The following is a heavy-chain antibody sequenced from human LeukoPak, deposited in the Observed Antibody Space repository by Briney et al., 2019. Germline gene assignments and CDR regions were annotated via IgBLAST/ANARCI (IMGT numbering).Heavy chain of an antibody. Sequence: PSETLSLTCTVSSGSISTSNYYWGWVRQPPGKALEWIGNIFYSGSTYYNPSLQSRVTISVDTSKNQFSLKLTSVTAADTAVYYCAKSARVRGVTYYYYYMDVWGKGTTVTISS. CDR1: SGSISTSNYY. CDR3: AKSARVRGVTYYYYYMDV. D-gene: IGHD3-10*01. V-gene: IGHV4-39*07. CDR2: IFYSGST. J-gene: IGHJ6*03.